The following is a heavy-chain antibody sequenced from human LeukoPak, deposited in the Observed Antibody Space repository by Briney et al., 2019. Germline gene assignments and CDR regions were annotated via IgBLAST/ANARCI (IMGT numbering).Heavy chain of an antibody. CDR3: ARGQKEVYGSGSYYFIY. CDR1: GDSVFSNSVG. V-gene: IGHV6-1*01. D-gene: IGHD3-10*01. Sequence: SQTLSLTCAISGDSVFSNSVGWNWIRQSPSRGLEWLGRTYYRSKWYNDYAISVKSRITIKPDTSKNQFSLQLNSVTPEDTAVYYCARGQKEVYGSGSYYFIYWGQGTLVTVSS. CDR2: TYYRSKWYN. J-gene: IGHJ4*02.